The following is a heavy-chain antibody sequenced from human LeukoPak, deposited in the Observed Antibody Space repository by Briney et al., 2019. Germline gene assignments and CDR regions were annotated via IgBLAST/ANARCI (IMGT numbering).Heavy chain of an antibody. D-gene: IGHD2-15*01. CDR1: GGSFSGYY. Sequence: SETLSLTCAVYGGSFSGYYWSWIRQPPGKGLEWIGEINHSGSTNYNPSLKSRVTISVDTSKNQFSLKLSSVTAADTAVYYCARGAHIVGGMDVWGQGTTVTASS. CDR2: INHSGST. J-gene: IGHJ6*02. V-gene: IGHV4-34*01. CDR3: ARGAHIVGGMDV.